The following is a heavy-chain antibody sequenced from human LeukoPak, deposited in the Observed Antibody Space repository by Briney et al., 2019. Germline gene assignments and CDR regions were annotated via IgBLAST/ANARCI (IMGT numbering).Heavy chain of an antibody. CDR2: INPSGGTT. V-gene: IGHV1-46*01. CDR1: GYTFTHYH. Sequence: ASVKVSCKAPGYTFTHYHIHWVRQAPGQGLEWMGKINPSGGTTDYAQKFQGRVTLTRDTSTSTVYMELSSLRSEDTAVYYCARSPYTYGSLFYLDNWGQGTLVTVSS. CDR3: ARSPYTYGSLFYLDN. D-gene: IGHD5-18*01. J-gene: IGHJ4*02.